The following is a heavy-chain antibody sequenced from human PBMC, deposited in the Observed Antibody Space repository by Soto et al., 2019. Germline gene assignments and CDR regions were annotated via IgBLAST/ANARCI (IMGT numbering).Heavy chain of an antibody. D-gene: IGHD3-16*01. V-gene: IGHV3-23*01. Sequence: GGSLRLSCAASGFKFSNYAMSWVRQAPGKGLEWVSLISATGGGTYYADSVKGRFTISXXXXXXTXYXQXXSXTAEDTAVYYCAKDRRAGGNSAFYFDFWGQGA. CDR1: GFKFSNYA. CDR3: AKDRRAGGNSAFYFDF. J-gene: IGHJ4*02. CDR2: ISATGGGT.